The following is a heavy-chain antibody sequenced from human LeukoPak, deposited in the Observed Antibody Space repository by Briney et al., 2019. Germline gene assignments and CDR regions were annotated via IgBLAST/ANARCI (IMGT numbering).Heavy chain of an antibody. V-gene: IGHV3-23*01. CDR2: ISGSGSSI. D-gene: IGHD1-7*01. CDR1: GFTFSSYA. Sequence: PGGSLRLSCAASGFTFSSYAMSWVRQAPGKGLEWVSSISGSGSSIYYADSVKGRFTISRDNSKNTLYLQMNSLRAEDTAVYYCAKELELRFDYWGQGTLVTVSS. CDR3: AKELELRFDY. J-gene: IGHJ4*02.